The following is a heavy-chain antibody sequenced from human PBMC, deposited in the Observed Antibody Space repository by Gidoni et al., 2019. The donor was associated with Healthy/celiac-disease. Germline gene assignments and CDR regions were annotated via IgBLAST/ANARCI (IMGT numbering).Heavy chain of an antibody. V-gene: IGHV3-33*01. J-gene: IGHJ4*02. D-gene: IGHD2-15*01. Sequence: QVQLVESGGGVVQPGRSLRLSCAASGFTFSSYGMHWVRQAPGKGLEWVAVIWYDGSNKYYADSVKGRFTISRDNSKNTLYLQMNSLRAEDTAVYYCARCPGIFRGAFDYWGQGTLVTVSS. CDR1: GFTFSSYG. CDR3: ARCPGIFRGAFDY. CDR2: IWYDGSNK.